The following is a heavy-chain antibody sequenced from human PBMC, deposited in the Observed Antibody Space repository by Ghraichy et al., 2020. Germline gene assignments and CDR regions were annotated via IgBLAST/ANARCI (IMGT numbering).Heavy chain of an antibody. CDR1: GSSISSSTYY. CDR3: ATSKGGYDSSGYYYYYYYMNV. D-gene: IGHD3-22*01. CDR2: IYYSGNN. V-gene: IGHV4-39*01. Sequence: SETLSLTCTVSGSSISSSTYYWGWIRQPPGKGLDWIGSIYYSGNNNYNLSLNSRVTISVDMSKNQFSLKLCSVTAADTAVYFCATSKGGYDSSGYYYYYYYMNVWGKGTTVTVSS. J-gene: IGHJ6*03.